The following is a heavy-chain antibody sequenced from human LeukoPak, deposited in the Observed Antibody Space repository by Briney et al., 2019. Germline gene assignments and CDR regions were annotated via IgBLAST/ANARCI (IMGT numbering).Heavy chain of an antibody. CDR1: GGSISSSSYY. J-gene: IGHJ4*02. Sequence: SETLSLTCTVSGGSISSSSYYWGWIRQPPGKGLEWIGNIYYSGSTYYNPSLKSRVTISVDTSKNQFSLKLSSVTAADTAVYYCARDGYNPIDYWGQGTLVTISS. D-gene: IGHD5-24*01. CDR3: ARDGYNPIDY. V-gene: IGHV4-39*07. CDR2: IYYSGST.